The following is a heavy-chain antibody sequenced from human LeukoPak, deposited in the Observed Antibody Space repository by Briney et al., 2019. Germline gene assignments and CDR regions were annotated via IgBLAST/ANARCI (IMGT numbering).Heavy chain of an antibody. CDR2: IYYSGST. D-gene: IGHD6-13*01. CDR3: GRFRAAAGNDY. CDR1: GGSISSGDYY. V-gene: IGHV4-30-4*08. Sequence: SETLSLTCTVSGGSISSGDYYWSWIRQPPGKGLEWIGYIYYSGSTYYNPSLKSRVTISVDTSKNQFSLKLSYVTAADTAVYYCGRFRAAAGNDYWGQGTLVTVSS. J-gene: IGHJ4*02.